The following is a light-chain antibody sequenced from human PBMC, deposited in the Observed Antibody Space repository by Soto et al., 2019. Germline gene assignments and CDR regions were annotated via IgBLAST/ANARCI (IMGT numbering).Light chain of an antibody. J-gene: IGKJ1*01. CDR1: QTISSW. Sequence: DIQMTQSPSTLSGSVGDRVTITCTASQTISSWLAWYQQKPGKAPKLLIYKASTLKSGVPSRVSGSGSGTEFTLTSSSLQPDDFATYYCQHYNSYSEAFGQGTKVDIK. V-gene: IGKV1-5*03. CDR3: QHYNSYSEA. CDR2: KAS.